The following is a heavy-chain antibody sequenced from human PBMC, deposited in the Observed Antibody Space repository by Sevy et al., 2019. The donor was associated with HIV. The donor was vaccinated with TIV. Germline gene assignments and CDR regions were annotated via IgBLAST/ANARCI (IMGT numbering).Heavy chain of an antibody. J-gene: IGHJ4*02. Sequence: GGSLRLSCVASGFIFSSYGMHWIRQAPGKGLEGVAVIWDDGSNKYYANSVKGRFTISRDNSKNTLYLQMNSLRAEDTSVYYCAYGDNFDYWGQGTLVTVSS. D-gene: IGHD4-17*01. CDR2: IWDDGSNK. CDR1: GFIFSSYG. V-gene: IGHV3-33*01. CDR3: AYGDNFDY.